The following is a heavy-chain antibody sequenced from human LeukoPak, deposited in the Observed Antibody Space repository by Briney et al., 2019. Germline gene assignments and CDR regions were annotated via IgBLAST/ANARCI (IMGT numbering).Heavy chain of an antibody. CDR2: INTDGSST. CDR1: GFTFSSYW. V-gene: IGHV3-74*01. CDR3: AKVSRIAAAGDAFDI. D-gene: IGHD6-13*01. J-gene: IGHJ3*02. Sequence: PGGSLRLSCAASGFTFSSYWMHWVRHAPGKGLVWVSRINTDGSSTSYADSVKGRFTISRDNSKNTLYLQMNSLRAEDTAVYYCAKVSRIAAAGDAFDIWGQGTMVTVSS.